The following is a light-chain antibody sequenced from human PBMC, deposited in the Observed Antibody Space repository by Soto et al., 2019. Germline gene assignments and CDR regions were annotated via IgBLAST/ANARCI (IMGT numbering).Light chain of an antibody. CDR1: SGSVSTSYY. CDR3: VLYMGSGISV. V-gene: IGLV8-61*01. J-gene: IGLJ2*01. CDR2: NTY. Sequence: QAVVTQEPSFSVSPGGTVTLTCGLSSGSVSTSYYPSWYQQTPGQAPRTLIYNTYTRSSGFPDRFSASILGDKAALTITGAQADDESDYYCVLYMGSGISVFGGGTQLTVL.